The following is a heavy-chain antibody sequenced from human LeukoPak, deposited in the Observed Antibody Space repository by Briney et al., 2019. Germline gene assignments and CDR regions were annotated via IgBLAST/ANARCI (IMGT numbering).Heavy chain of an antibody. CDR3: ARYISWWDV. D-gene: IGHD6-13*01. Sequence: GGSLRLSCAASGFTFSSYAMHWVRQAPGKGLEWVAVISYDGSNKYYADSVRGRFTISRDNAKNSLYLQMNTLRPEDTAVYYCARYISWWDVWGKGTTVTISS. J-gene: IGHJ6*04. CDR1: GFTFSSYA. CDR2: ISYDGSNK. V-gene: IGHV3-30*04.